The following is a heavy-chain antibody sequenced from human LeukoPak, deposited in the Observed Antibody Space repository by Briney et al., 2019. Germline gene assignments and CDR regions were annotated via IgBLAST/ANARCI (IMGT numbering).Heavy chain of an antibody. CDR2: IYYSGST. V-gene: IGHV4-31*03. CDR1: GGSISSGGYY. D-gene: IGHD5-18*01. CDR3: AREDTAMAYFDY. Sequence: SETLSLTCTVSGGSISSGGYYWSWIRQHPGKGLEWIGYIYYSGSTYYNPSLKSRVTISVDTSKNQFSLKLSSVTAADTAVYYCAREDTAMAYFDYWGQGTLVTVSS. J-gene: IGHJ4*02.